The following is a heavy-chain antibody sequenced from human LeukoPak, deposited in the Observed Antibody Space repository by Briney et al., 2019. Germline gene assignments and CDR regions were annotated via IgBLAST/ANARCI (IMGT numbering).Heavy chain of an antibody. Sequence: ASVKVSCKASGYTFTGYYIHWVRQAPGQGLEWMGRINPNSGVTNYAQKFQGRVTMTRDTSISTAYMVLSSLTYDDTAFYYCARSSMVDAASPGTWGQGTLVTVSS. CDR3: ARSSMVDAASPGT. V-gene: IGHV1-2*06. CDR1: GYTFTGYY. D-gene: IGHD2-15*01. J-gene: IGHJ5*02. CDR2: INPNSGVT.